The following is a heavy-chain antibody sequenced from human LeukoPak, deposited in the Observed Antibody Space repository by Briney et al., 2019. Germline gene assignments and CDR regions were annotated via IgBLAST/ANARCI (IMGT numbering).Heavy chain of an antibody. CDR1: GDSVSSSSAA. Sequence: SQTLSLTCAISGDSVSSSSAAWHWIRQSPSRGLEWLGRTYCRSKWYNDYAVSVKSRITINPDTSKNQFSLQLDSVTPEDTAVYYCTRGLFFDYWGQGTLVTVSS. J-gene: IGHJ4*02. CDR2: TYCRSKWYN. CDR3: TRGLFFDY. V-gene: IGHV6-1*01.